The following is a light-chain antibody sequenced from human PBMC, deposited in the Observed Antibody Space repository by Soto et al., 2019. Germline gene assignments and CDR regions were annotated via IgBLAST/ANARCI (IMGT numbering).Light chain of an antibody. J-gene: IGKJ4*01. CDR3: QKYNSAPLT. V-gene: IGKV1-27*01. Sequence: DIQLTQSPSTLSASVGDRVTITGRASQNINTWLDWYQQKPGKITNLLIYAASTLQAGVPSRFSGSGSGTDFTLTISSLQPEDVAAYYCQKYNSAPLTFGGGTKVDIK. CDR1: QNINTW. CDR2: AAS.